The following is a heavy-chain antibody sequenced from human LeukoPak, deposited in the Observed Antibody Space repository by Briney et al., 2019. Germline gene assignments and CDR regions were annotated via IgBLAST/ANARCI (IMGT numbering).Heavy chain of an antibody. D-gene: IGHD1-26*01. Sequence: SETLSLTCTVSGGSVSSSSYYWGWIRQPPGKGLEWIGSIYYSGSTYYNPSLKSRVTISVDTSENQFSLKLSSVTAADTAVYYCARDLGAADFDYWGQGTLVTVSS. CDR1: GGSVSSSSYY. J-gene: IGHJ4*02. CDR2: IYYSGST. V-gene: IGHV4-39*07. CDR3: ARDLGAADFDY.